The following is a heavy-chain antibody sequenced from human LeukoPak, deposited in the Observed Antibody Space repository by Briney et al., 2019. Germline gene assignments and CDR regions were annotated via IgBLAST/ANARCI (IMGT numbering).Heavy chain of an antibody. CDR2: IKQDGSRI. V-gene: IGHV3-7*01. CDR3: ARDPGIAAAGTVGYFDF. D-gene: IGHD6-13*01. Sequence: PGGSLRLSCAASGFTFSSYWMSWVRQAPGKGREWVANIKQDGSRIHYVDSVKGRFTISRDNAKNSLYLQMNSLRAEDTAVYYCARDPGIAAAGTVGYFDFWGQGTLVTVSS. J-gene: IGHJ4*02. CDR1: GFTFSSYW.